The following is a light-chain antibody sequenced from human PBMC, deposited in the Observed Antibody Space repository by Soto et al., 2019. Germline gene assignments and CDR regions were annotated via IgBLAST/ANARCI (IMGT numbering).Light chain of an antibody. J-gene: IGKJ2*01. CDR2: GAS. CDR3: QQYGSSPTYT. CDR1: HNVSSSY. Sequence: EIVLTQSPGTLSLSPGERATLSCRASHNVSSSYLAWYQQKPGQAPRLLIYGASSRATGIPDRFSGSGSGTDFTLTISRLEPEDFAVYYCQQYGSSPTYTFGQGTKLEIK. V-gene: IGKV3-20*01.